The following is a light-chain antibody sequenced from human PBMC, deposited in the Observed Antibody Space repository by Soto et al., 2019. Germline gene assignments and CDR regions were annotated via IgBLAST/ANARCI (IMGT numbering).Light chain of an antibody. V-gene: IGLV2-23*02. Sequence: SALTQPASVSGSPGQSITISCTGTSSDVGSYNLVSWYQQHPGKAPKLMIYEVSKRPSGVSNRFSGSKSGNTASLTISGLQAEAEADYYCCSYAGSSTFVVFGGGTKLTVL. J-gene: IGLJ2*01. CDR1: SSDVGSYNL. CDR2: EVS. CDR3: CSYAGSSTFVV.